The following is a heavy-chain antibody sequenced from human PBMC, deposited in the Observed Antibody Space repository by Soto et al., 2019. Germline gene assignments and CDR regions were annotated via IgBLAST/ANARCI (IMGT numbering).Heavy chain of an antibody. CDR2: ISTSSSYI. V-gene: IGHV3-21*01. CDR1: GFTLSGCS. CDR3: ARETPLHPDYGGNPLSDY. D-gene: IGHD4-17*01. Sequence: SLRLSCAASGFTLSGCSMNWVRQAPGKGLEWVSSISTSSSYIHYADSVKGRFTISRDNAENSLYLQMNSLRAEDTAIYYCARETPLHPDYGGNPLSDYWGQGTLVTVSS. J-gene: IGHJ4*02.